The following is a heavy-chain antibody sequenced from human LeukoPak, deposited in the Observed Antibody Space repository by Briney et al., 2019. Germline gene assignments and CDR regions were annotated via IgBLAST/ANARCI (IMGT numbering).Heavy chain of an antibody. D-gene: IGHD3-3*01. J-gene: IGHJ4*02. CDR1: GFTFDDYA. CDR3: AKGSYYDFWSPFDY. V-gene: IGHV3-9*03. Sequence: GRSLRLSCAAAGFTFDDYAMHWVRQAPGKGLEWVSGISWNSGSIGYADSVKGRFTISRDNAKNSLYLQMNSLRAEDMALYYCAKGSYYDFWSPFDYWGQGTLVTVSS. CDR2: ISWNSGSI.